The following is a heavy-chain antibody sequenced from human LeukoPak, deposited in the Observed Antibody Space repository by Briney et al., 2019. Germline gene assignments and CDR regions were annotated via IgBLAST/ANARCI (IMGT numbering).Heavy chain of an antibody. CDR3: AKDYALELRGNFDY. CDR1: GFTFSSYA. D-gene: IGHD1-7*01. Sequence: GGSLILSCAASGFTFSSYAMSWVRQAPGKGLEWVSAISGSGGSTYYADSVKGRFTISRDNSKNTLYLQMNSLRAEDTAVYYCAKDYALELRGNFDYWGQGTLVTVSS. V-gene: IGHV3-23*01. CDR2: ISGSGGST. J-gene: IGHJ4*02.